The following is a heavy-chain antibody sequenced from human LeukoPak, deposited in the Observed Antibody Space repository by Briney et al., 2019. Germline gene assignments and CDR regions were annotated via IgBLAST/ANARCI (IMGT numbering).Heavy chain of an antibody. D-gene: IGHD2-15*01. Sequence: ASVKVSCKASGGTFSSYAISWVRQAPGQGLEWMGGIIPIFGTANYAQKFQGRVTITADESTSTAYMELSSLRSEDTAVYYCARGETVIKAAIDYWGQEPLSTVSS. V-gene: IGHV1-69*13. CDR3: ARGETVIKAAIDY. CDR2: IIPIFGTA. CDR1: GGTFSSYA. J-gene: IGHJ4*02.